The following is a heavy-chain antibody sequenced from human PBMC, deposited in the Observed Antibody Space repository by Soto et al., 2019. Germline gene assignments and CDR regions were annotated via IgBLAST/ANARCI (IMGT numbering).Heavy chain of an antibody. V-gene: IGHV4-4*02. Sequence: QLQLRESGPGLVRPSGTLSLTCAVSGGSISNGQWRSWVRQAPGKGLELIGEIYHSGSTNYNPSLKSRVTMSVVPSKNLFSLTLNSVTAAGTAFYYCARDQGSHPGDWGQGTLVSVSS. CDR2: IYHSGST. J-gene: IGHJ4*02. CDR3: ARDQGSHPGD. D-gene: IGHD6-13*01. CDR1: GGSISNGQW.